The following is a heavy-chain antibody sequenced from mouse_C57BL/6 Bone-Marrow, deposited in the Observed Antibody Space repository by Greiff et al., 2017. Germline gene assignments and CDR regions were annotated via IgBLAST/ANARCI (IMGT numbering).Heavy chain of an antibody. V-gene: IGHV5-4*01. Sequence: DVQLVESGGGLVKPGGSLKLSCAASGFTFSSYAMSWVRQTPEKRLEWVATISDGGSYTYYPDNVKGRFTISRDNAKNNLYLQMSHLKSEDTAMYYCARPYYYGSAWFAYWGQGTLVTVSA. CDR2: ISDGGSYT. D-gene: IGHD1-1*01. CDR1: GFTFSSYA. J-gene: IGHJ3*01. CDR3: ARPYYYGSAWFAY.